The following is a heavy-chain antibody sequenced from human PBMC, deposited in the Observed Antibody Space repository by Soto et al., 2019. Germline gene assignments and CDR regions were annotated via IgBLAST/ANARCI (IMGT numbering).Heavy chain of an antibody. J-gene: IGHJ5*02. CDR3: ARVSTHGAPVP. V-gene: IGHV4-31*03. Sequence: SETLSLTGTVSGGSISSGGYYWSWIRQHPGKGLEWIGYIYYSGSTYYNPSLKSRVTISVDTSKNQFSLKLSSVTAADTAVYYCARVSTHGAPVPWGQGTLVTVSS. CDR2: IYYSGST. D-gene: IGHD3-16*01. CDR1: GGSISSGGYY.